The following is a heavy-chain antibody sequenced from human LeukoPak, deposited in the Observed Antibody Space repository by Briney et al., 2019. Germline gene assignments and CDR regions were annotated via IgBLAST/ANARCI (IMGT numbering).Heavy chain of an antibody. CDR1: GGSISSYY. Sequence: PSETLSLTCTVSGGSISSYYWSWIRQPAGKGLEWIGRIYTSGSTNYNPSLKSRVTMSVDTSKNHFSLKLRSVTAADTAVYYCARLEITYDTSGYPDYWGQGTLVTVSS. D-gene: IGHD3-22*01. J-gene: IGHJ4*02. V-gene: IGHV4-4*07. CDR2: IYTSGST. CDR3: ARLEITYDTSGYPDY.